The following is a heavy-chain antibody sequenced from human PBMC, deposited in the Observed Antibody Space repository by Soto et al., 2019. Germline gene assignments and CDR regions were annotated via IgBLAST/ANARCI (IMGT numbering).Heavy chain of an antibody. CDR2: IKSKTDGGTT. D-gene: IGHD3-10*01. Sequence: GGSLRLSCAASGFTFSNAWMSWVRQAPGKGLEWVGRIKSKTDGGTTDYAAPVKGRFTISRDDSKNTLYLQMNSLKTEDTAVYYCTTDLLWFGESNDYWGQGTLVTVSS. CDR3: TTDLLWFGESNDY. CDR1: GFTFSNAW. J-gene: IGHJ4*02. V-gene: IGHV3-15*01.